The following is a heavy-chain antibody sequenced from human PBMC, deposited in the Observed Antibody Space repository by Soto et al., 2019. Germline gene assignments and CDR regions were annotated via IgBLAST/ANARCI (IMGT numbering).Heavy chain of an antibody. J-gene: IGHJ5*02. CDR2: IYYSGST. D-gene: IGHD3-3*01. CDR1: GGSIRNSGYY. CDR3: ARPYYDFWTSHYT. Sequence: LSLTCTVSGGSIRNSGYYWGWIRQPPGKGLEWIGSIYYSGSTYYNPSLKSRVTISVDTSKNQFSLKLNSVTAADTAVYYCARPYYDFWTSHYTWGQGTLVTVSS. V-gene: IGHV4-39*01.